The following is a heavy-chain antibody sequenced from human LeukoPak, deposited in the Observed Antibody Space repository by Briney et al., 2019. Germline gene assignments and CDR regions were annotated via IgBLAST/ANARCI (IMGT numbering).Heavy chain of an antibody. CDR2: INSDGSTT. V-gene: IGHV3-74*01. CDR3: ARDPVGGRPDY. CDR1: GFTFSGYW. D-gene: IGHD1-26*01. J-gene: IGHJ4*02. Sequence: GGSLRLSCAASGFTFSGYWMHWVRQALGKGLVWVSRINSDGSTTSYADSVKGRFTISRDNAKNTLYLQMNSLRAEDTAVYYCARDPVGGRPDYWSQGTLVTVSS.